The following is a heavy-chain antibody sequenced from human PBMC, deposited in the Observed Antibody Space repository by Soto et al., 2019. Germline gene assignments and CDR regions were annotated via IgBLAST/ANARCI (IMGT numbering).Heavy chain of an antibody. Sequence: SVKVSRKASGGTFSRYAISWVRQAPGQGVEWMGGILPIFGTANYAQKFQGRDTITADQSTSTANKELRTLRSDDTAVDYCAREEGRGGRLTKYYYGMDVWGQGTTVTVS. CDR2: ILPIFGTA. CDR3: AREEGRGGRLTKYYYGMDV. CDR1: GGTFSRYA. V-gene: IGHV1-69*13. D-gene: IGHD1-26*01. J-gene: IGHJ6*02.